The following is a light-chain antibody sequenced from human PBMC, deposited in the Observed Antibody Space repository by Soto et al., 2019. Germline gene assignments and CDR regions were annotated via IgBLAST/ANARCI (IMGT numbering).Light chain of an antibody. V-gene: IGKV3-20*01. CDR1: QSVTSNY. CDR2: GAS. J-gene: IGKJ3*01. Sequence: EIVLTQSPGTLSLSLGERATLSCRASQSVTSNYLAWYQQKPGQAPRLLIYGASIRATGIPDRFCGSGSGTDFTLTISRLEPEDFAVYYCQQYGRSPAGFGPGSKVDIK. CDR3: QQYGRSPAG.